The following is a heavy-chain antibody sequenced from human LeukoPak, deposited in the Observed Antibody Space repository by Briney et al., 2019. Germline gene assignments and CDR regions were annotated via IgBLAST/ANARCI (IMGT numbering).Heavy chain of an antibody. CDR3: ARSGAYGDDWYFDL. J-gene: IGHJ2*01. CDR2: IYYSGST. D-gene: IGHD4-17*01. CDR1: GGSISSGGYY. V-gene: IGHV4-31*03. Sequence: SQTLSPTCTVSGGSISSGGYYWSWIRQHPGKGLEWIGYIYYSGSTNYNPSLKSRVTISVDTSKNQFSLKLSSVTAADTAVYYCARSGAYGDDWYFDLWGRGTLVTVSS.